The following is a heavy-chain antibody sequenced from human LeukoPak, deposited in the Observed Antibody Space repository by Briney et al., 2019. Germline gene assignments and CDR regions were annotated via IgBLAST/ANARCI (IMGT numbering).Heavy chain of an antibody. CDR2: IYYSGRT. CDR3: ARRRYYDSSGYLD. J-gene: IGHJ1*01. V-gene: IGHV4-39*01. D-gene: IGHD3-22*01. CDR1: GDSVSRSDSY. Sequence: PSETLSLTCTVFGDSVSRSDSYWDWIRQPPGKGLEWIGTIYYSGRTYYSPSLKSRVTISVDTSNSQFSLNLSSVTAADTALYFCARRRYYDSSGYLDWGQGTLVTVSS.